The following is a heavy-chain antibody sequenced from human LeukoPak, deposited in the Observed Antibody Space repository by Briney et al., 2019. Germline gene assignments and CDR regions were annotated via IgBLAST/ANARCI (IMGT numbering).Heavy chain of an antibody. J-gene: IGHJ4*02. V-gene: IGHV4-34*01. D-gene: IGHD3-10*01. Sequence: PSETLSLTCAVYGGSFSGYYWSWIRQPPGKGLEWIGEINHSGSTNYNPSLKSRVTISVDTSKNQFSLKLSPVTAADTAGYYCARALRGVSTLDYWGQGTLVTVSS. CDR3: ARALRGVSTLDY. CDR2: INHSGST. CDR1: GGSFSGYY.